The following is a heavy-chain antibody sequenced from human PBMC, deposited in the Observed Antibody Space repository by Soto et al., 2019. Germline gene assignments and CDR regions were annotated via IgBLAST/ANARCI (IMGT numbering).Heavy chain of an antibody. D-gene: IGHD6-19*01. CDR3: AREIAVARGAFDI. CDR2: INHRGST. CDR1: GGSFSGYY. J-gene: IGHJ3*02. V-gene: IGHV4-34*01. Sequence: QVQLQQWGAGLLKPSETLSLTCAVYGGSFSGYYWSWIRQPPGKGLEWIGEINHRGSTNYNPSLNSRVXKSXDXFKNQFSLKLSSVTAADTAVYYCAREIAVARGAFDIWGQGTMVTVSS.